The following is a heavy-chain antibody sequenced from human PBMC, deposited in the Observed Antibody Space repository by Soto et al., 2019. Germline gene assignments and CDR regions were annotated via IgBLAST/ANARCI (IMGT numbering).Heavy chain of an antibody. J-gene: IGHJ5*02. CDR2: MNPNSGNT. CDR1: GYTFTSYD. Sequence: ASVKVSCKASGYTFTSYDINWVRQATGQGLEWMGWMNPNSGNTGYAQKFQGRVTMTRNTSISTAYMELSSLRSEDTAVYYWAGGGRGRNWFDPWGQGTLVTVSS. D-gene: IGHD3-16*01. CDR3: AGGGRGRNWFDP. V-gene: IGHV1-8*01.